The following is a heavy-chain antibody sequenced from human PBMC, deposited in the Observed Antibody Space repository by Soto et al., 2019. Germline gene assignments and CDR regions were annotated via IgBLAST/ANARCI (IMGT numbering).Heavy chain of an antibody. CDR2: INAGNGNT. D-gene: IGHD3-16*01. J-gene: IGHJ6*03. CDR1: GYTFTSYA. Sequence: GASVKISCKASGYTFTSYAMHWVRQAPGQRLEWMGWINAGNGNTKYSQKFQGRVTITRDTSASTAYMELSSLRSEDTAVYYCARQGELWDYYYYYYMDVWGKGTTVTVSS. V-gene: IGHV1-3*01. CDR3: ARQGELWDYYYYYYMDV.